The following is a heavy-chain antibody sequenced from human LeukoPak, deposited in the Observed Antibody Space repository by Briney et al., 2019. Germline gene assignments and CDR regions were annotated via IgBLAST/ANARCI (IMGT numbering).Heavy chain of an antibody. D-gene: IGHD6-19*01. Sequence: PGRSLRLSCAASGFTFSSYAVHWVRQAPGKGLEWVAVISYDGSNKYYADSVKGRFTISRDNSKNTLYLQMNSLTAEDTAVYYCARDTGWYYFDYWGQGTLVTVSS. J-gene: IGHJ4*02. V-gene: IGHV3-30-3*01. CDR1: GFTFSSYA. CDR3: ARDTGWYYFDY. CDR2: ISYDGSNK.